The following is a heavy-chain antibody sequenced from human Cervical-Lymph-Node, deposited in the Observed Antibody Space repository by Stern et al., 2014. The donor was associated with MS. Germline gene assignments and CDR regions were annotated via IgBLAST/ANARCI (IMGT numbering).Heavy chain of an antibody. V-gene: IGHV1-18*01. J-gene: IGHJ5*02. Sequence: QVQLVQSGAEVKKPGASVKVSCKASGYIFTNYGINWVRQAPGKGLEWMGWINAYNGATNYAQKLQGRVTMTTDTSTTTAYMELRSLRSDDTAVYYCAVNQYGDFDHWGQGTLVTVSS. CDR1: GYIFTNYG. CDR3: AVNQYGDFDH. CDR2: INAYNGAT. D-gene: IGHD4-17*01.